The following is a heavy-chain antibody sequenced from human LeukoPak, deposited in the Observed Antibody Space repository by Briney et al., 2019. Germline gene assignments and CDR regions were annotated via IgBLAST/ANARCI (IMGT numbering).Heavy chain of an antibody. CDR3: ARLYTNSATCDY. CDR1: GGSISRSFFY. V-gene: IGHV4-39*01. D-gene: IGHD2-2*02. CDR2: IYHSGNT. Sequence: SETLSLTCNVSGGSISRSFFYWGWIRQPPGKGLEWIGSIYHSGNTYYNPSLKSRITISVDTAKDQFSLSLSSVTAADTAVYFCARLYTNSATCDYWGQGTLVTVSS. J-gene: IGHJ4*02.